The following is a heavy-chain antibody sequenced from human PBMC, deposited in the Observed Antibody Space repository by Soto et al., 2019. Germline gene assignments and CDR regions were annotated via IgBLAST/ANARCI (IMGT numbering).Heavy chain of an antibody. CDR1: GGSFSGYY. D-gene: IGHD2-15*01. V-gene: IGHV4-34*01. CDR2: INHSGST. J-gene: IGHJ4*02. CDR3: ARESPFRVVGASTTRRYYFDY. Sequence: KPSETLSLTCADYGGSFSGYYWSWIRQAPGKGLEWIGEINHSGSTNYNPSLKSRVTISVDTSKNQFSLKLSSVTAADTAVYYCARESPFRVVGASTTRRYYFDYWGQGTLVTVSS.